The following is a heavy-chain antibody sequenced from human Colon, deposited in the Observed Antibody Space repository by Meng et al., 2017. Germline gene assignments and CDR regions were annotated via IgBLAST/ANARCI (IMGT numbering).Heavy chain of an antibody. Sequence: QLRLQESGPGLVGPSGTLSLTCAVSGGSISSYNWWSWVRQPPGKGLEWIGQIDLGGTPYYNPSLESRVIMSLDKSKNQLSLRLTSVAAADTAVYYCARHGGWHFDYWGQGALVTVSS. CDR3: ARHGGWHFDY. D-gene: IGHD6-19*01. J-gene: IGHJ4*02. V-gene: IGHV4-4*02. CDR1: GGSISSYNW. CDR2: IDLGGTP.